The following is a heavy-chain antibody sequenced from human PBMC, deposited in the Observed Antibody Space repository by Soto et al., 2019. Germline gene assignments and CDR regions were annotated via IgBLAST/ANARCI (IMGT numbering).Heavy chain of an antibody. J-gene: IGHJ4*02. CDR1: GYTFTGYY. Sequence: QVQLVQSGAEVKKPGASVKVSCKASGYTFTGYYMHWVRQAPGQGLEWMGWINPNSGGTNYAQKVQGWVTMTRDTSISTAYMELSRLRSDDTAVYYCASSTSYCSGGSCYGGFDYWGQGTLVTVSS. V-gene: IGHV1-2*04. D-gene: IGHD2-15*01. CDR3: ASSTSYCSGGSCYGGFDY. CDR2: INPNSGGT.